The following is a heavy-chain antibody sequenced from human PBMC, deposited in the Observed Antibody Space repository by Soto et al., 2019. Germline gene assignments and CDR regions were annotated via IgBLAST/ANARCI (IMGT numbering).Heavy chain of an antibody. V-gene: IGHV1-3*05. Sequence: QVQLVQSGAEEKKPGASVKVSCKASGYTFTSYAMHWVRQAPGQRLEWMGWINAGNGNTKYSQKFKGRVTITRDTSATTAYMELRSLRSEDTAVYYCARSIVVVTALDYWGPGTLVTVSS. CDR2: INAGNGNT. J-gene: IGHJ4*02. D-gene: IGHD2-21*02. CDR3: ARSIVVVTALDY. CDR1: GYTFTSYA.